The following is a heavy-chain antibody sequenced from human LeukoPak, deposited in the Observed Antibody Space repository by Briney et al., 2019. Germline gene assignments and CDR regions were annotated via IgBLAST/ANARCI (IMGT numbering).Heavy chain of an antibody. V-gene: IGHV3-74*01. CDR3: ARVAGGSYYGYYYYMDV. J-gene: IGHJ6*03. CDR1: GFTFSSYW. D-gene: IGHD1-26*01. CDR2: INSDGSST. Sequence: GGSLRLSCAASGFTFSSYWMHWVRQAPGKGLVWVSRINSDGSSTSYADSVKGRFTISRDNAKNSLYLQMNSLRAEDTAVYYCARVAGGSYYGYYYYMDVWGKGTTVTISS.